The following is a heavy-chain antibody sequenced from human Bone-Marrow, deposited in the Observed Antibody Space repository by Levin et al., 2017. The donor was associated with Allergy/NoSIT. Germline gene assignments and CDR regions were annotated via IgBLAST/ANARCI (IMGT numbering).Heavy chain of an antibody. V-gene: IGHV1-69*13. CDR1: GGTFNNYA. Sequence: SVKVSCKPSGGTFNNYAFSWVRLAPGQGLEWMGQVIPMYNTPTYARQFQGRVTITADESTGTAYMDLSSLKSEDTALYYCAGGIVRFLEWPTYYFDYWGQGTLVTVSS. D-gene: IGHD3-3*01. CDR3: AGGIVRFLEWPTYYFDY. CDR2: VIPMYNTP. J-gene: IGHJ4*02.